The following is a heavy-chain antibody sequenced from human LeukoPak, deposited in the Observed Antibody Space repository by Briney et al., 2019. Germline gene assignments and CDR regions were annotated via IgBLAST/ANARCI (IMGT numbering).Heavy chain of an antibody. V-gene: IGHV3-30-3*01. CDR2: ISYDGSNK. D-gene: IGHD5-18*01. CDR1: GFTFSGYA. CDR3: ARALGNTAHGDY. J-gene: IGHJ4*02. Sequence: GGSLRLSCAASGFTFSGYAMHWVRQAPGKGLEWVAVISYDGSNKYYADSVKGRFTISRDNSKNTLYLQMNSLRAEDTAVYYCARALGNTAHGDYWGQGTLVTVSS.